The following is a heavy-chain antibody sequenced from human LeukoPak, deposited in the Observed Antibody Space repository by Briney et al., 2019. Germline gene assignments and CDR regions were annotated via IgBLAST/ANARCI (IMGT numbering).Heavy chain of an antibody. CDR3: ARGSYLTLVDF. D-gene: IGHD3-16*01. CDR2: ISSSGSTI. V-gene: IGHV3-48*03. J-gene: IGHJ4*02. CDR1: GFTFSSYE. Sequence: PGGSLRLSCAASGFTFSSYEMNWVRQAPGKGLEWVSYISSSGSTIYYADSVKGRFTISRDNAKNSLYLQMNSLRAEDTAVYYCARGSYLTLVDFWGQGTLVTVSS.